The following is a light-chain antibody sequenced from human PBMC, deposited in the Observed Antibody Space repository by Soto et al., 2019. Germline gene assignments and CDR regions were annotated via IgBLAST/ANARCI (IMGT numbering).Light chain of an antibody. CDR1: QSVSSN. J-gene: IGKJ1*01. CDR2: GAS. V-gene: IGKV3-15*01. CDR3: QQYNSWPQT. Sequence: EILMTQSPATLSVSPGERATLSCRASQSVSSNLAWYQQKPGQAPRLLIYGASTRATGIPARFSGSGSGTEFTLTISSLQSEDFALYYCQQYNSWPQTLGQGTKVE.